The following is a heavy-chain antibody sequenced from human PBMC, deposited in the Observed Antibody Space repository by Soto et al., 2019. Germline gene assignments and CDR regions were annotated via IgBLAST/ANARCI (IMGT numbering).Heavy chain of an antibody. V-gene: IGHV5-51*01. CDR3: ARQIVIVGSTYDAFDI. Sequence: GESLKISCEAAGYSFTSYWIGWVRPMPAKGLEWMGIIYPGDSDARYSPSFQGQVTISADKSINTAYLQWSSLKASDTAIYYCARQIVIVGSTYDAFDIWGQGTMVTVSS. CDR2: IYPGDSDA. D-gene: IGHD1-26*01. J-gene: IGHJ3*02. CDR1: GYSFTSYW.